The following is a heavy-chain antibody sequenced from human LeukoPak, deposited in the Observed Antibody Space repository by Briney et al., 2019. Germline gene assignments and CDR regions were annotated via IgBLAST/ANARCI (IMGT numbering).Heavy chain of an antibody. J-gene: IGHJ4*02. Sequence: PGGSLRLSCAATGFTFTKHWMSWVRQTIGKGLECVAKIREDGNEKHYVDSVKGRFTISRDNAKNSLYLQMNSLKADDTAVYYCTRGAGTGWRFDSWGQGTLVTVSS. V-gene: IGHV3-7*01. CDR2: IREDGNEK. CDR1: GFTFTKHW. D-gene: IGHD6-19*01. CDR3: TRGAGTGWRFDS.